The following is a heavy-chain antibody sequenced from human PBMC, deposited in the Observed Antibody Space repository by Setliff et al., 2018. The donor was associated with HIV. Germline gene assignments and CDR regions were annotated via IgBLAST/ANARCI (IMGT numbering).Heavy chain of an antibody. D-gene: IGHD6-13*01. J-gene: IGHJ6*03. CDR3: VRGSCSSWYSIPRNYYYSMDV. V-gene: IGHV4-34*01. Sequence: PSETLSLTFAVYGGSFSGYCWSWFRQPPGEGLEWIGEIHHSGRTKSKPSLNSRVTTSVDTYKKQFSLRLSSVTAADTAVYYCVRGSCSSWYSIPRNYYYSMDVGGKGTTVTVAS. CDR1: GGSFSGYC. CDR2: IHHSGRT.